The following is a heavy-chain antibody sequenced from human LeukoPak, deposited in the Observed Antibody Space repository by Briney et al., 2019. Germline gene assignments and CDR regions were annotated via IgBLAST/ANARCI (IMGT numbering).Heavy chain of an antibody. CDR1: GFTFSNYA. CDR2: ISGSGGST. D-gene: IGHD3-10*01. V-gene: IGHV3-23*01. Sequence: PGGSLRLSCAASGFTFSNYAMSWVRQAPGKGLEWVSAISGSGGSTYYADSVKGRFTISRDNSKNTLYLQMNSLRAEDTAVYYCARAIYGSGSYYTQYYYGMDVWAKGPRSPSP. J-gene: IGHJ6*02. CDR3: ARAIYGSGSYYTQYYYGMDV.